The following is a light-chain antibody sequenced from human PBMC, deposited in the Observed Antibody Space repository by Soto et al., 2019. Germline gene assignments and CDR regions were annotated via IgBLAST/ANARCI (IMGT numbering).Light chain of an antibody. J-gene: IGLJ1*01. Sequence: QLVLTQPPSVSGAPGQRVTISCTGSSSDIGAGYDVHWYQQLPGTAPKLLIYGNTNRPSGVPDRFSGSKSGTSASLAITGLQAEDEADYYCQSYDNSLSAYVFGTGTKLTVL. CDR3: QSYDNSLSAYV. CDR1: SSDIGAGYD. CDR2: GNT. V-gene: IGLV1-40*01.